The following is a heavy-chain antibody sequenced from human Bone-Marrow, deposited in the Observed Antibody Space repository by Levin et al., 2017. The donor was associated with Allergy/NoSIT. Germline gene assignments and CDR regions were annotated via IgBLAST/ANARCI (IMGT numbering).Heavy chain of an antibody. Sequence: KAGGSLRLSCKAFGFSFTSYWIGWVRQMPGKDLEWVGIIYPDDSDTRYSPSFQGQVTISADKSISTAYLQWNSLKASDTAMYYCARPRRVTVFGVSHFDYWGQGTLVTVSS. V-gene: IGHV5-51*01. D-gene: IGHD3-3*01. CDR3: ARPRRVTVFGVSHFDY. CDR2: IYPDDSDT. J-gene: IGHJ4*02. CDR1: GFSFTSYW.